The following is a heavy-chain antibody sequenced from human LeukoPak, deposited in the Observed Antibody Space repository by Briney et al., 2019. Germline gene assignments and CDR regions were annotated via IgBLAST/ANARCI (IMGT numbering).Heavy chain of an antibody. CDR3: TRDRVGGDLTGASLY. V-gene: IGHV1-18*01. CDR2: ISAFSGNT. Sequence: PSVKVSCKTSGYIFNNFGITWVRQAPGQGLEWMGWISAFSGNTVYTQKVQGRLTLTTDTSTSTAFMELRNLKSDDTGIYYCTRDRVGGDLTGASLYWGQGTLVTVS. D-gene: IGHD1-14*01. CDR1: GYIFNNFG. J-gene: IGHJ4*02.